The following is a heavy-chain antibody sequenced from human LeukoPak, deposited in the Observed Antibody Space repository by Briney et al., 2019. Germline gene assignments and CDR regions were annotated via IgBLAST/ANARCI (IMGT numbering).Heavy chain of an antibody. CDR2: ISSSGSTI. J-gene: IGHJ4*02. CDR1: GFTFSSYE. V-gene: IGHV3-48*03. D-gene: IGHD3-3*01. CDR3: ASYYDFWSGYYTYYFDY. Sequence: PGGSLRLSCAASGFTFSSYEMNWVRQAPGKGLEWVSYISSSGSTIYYADSVKGRFTISRDNAKNSLYLQMNSLRAEDTAVYYCASYYDFWSGYYTYYFDYWGQGTLVTVSS.